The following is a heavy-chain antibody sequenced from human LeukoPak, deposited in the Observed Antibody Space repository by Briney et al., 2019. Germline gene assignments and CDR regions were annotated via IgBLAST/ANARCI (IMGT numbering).Heavy chain of an antibody. V-gene: IGHV3-15*07. J-gene: IGHJ5*02. D-gene: IGHD3-10*01. Sequence: GGSLRLSCAASGFSFSNAWMNWVRQAPGKGLEWVGRILSKTSGGTTDYATPVKGRFTISRDDSKNMLYLHMNSLQIEDTAVYYCADYYASGSYPPWGQGALVTVSS. CDR3: ADYYASGSYPP. CDR2: ILSKTSGGTT. CDR1: GFSFSNAW.